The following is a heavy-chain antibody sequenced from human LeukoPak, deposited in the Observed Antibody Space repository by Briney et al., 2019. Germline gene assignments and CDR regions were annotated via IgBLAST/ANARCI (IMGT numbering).Heavy chain of an antibody. V-gene: IGHV4-39*07. CDR3: ARAEAYYDYVWGSFDI. CDR1: GGSVSSSGFY. J-gene: IGHJ3*02. Sequence: SETLSLTCTVSGGSVSSSGFYWGWIRQPPGKGLEWIGSIYYSGTTYYNPSLKSRVTISVDTSKNQFSLKLSSVTAADTAVYYCARAEAYYDYVWGSFDIWGQGTMVTVSS. D-gene: IGHD3-16*01. CDR2: IYYSGTT.